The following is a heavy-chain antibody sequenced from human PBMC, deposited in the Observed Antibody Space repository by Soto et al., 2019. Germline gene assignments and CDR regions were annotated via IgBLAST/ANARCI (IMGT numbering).Heavy chain of an antibody. D-gene: IGHD3-9*01. V-gene: IGHV1-18*01. J-gene: IGHJ5*02. Sequence: QVQLVQSGAEVKKPGASVKVSCKASGYTFTSYGISWVRQAPGQGLEWMGWISAYNGNTNYAQKLQGRVTMTTDTSTSTAYMELRSLRSDDTAVYYCARDGLRYFDWLSRSWFDPWGQGTLVTVSS. CDR2: ISAYNGNT. CDR1: GYTFTSYG. CDR3: ARDGLRYFDWLSRSWFDP.